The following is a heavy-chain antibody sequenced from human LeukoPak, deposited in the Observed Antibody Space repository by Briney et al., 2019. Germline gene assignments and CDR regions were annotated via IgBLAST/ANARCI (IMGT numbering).Heavy chain of an antibody. CDR3: ASILDSSCYWSWFDP. CDR1: GGTFSSYA. CDR2: IIPIFGTA. Sequence: ASVKVSCKASGGTFSSYAISWVRQAPGQGLEWMGGIIPIFGTANYAQKFQGRVTITTDESTSTAYMELSSLRSEDTAVYYCASILDSSCYWSWFDPWGQGTLVTVSS. D-gene: IGHD3-22*01. V-gene: IGHV1-69*05. J-gene: IGHJ5*02.